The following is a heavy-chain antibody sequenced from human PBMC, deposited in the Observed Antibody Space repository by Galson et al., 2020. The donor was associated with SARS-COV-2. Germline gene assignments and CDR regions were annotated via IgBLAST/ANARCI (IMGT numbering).Heavy chain of an antibody. CDR3: ARDYYDSSGYSMGIDY. V-gene: IGHV3-30-3*01. CDR2: ISYAGSNK. D-gene: IGHD3-22*01. Sequence: GESLKISCAASGFTFSSYAMHWVRQAPGKGLEWVAVISYAGSNKYYADSVKGRFTISRDNSKNTLYLQMNSLRAEDTAVYYCARDYYDSSGYSMGIDYWGQGTLVTVSS. CDR1: GFTFSSYA. J-gene: IGHJ4*02.